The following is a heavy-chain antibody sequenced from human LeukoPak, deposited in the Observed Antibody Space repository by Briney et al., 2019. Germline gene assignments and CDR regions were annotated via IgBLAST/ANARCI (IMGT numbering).Heavy chain of an antibody. D-gene: IGHD2-15*01. J-gene: IGHJ4*02. CDR1: GFTFSSYS. CDR2: ISSSSTI. CDR3: AKDRSRWWVY. V-gene: IGHV3-48*01. Sequence: GGSLRLSCAASGFTFSSYSMNWVRQAPGKGLEWVSYISSSSTIYYADSVKGRFTISRDNAKNSLYLQMNSLRAEDTAVYYCAKDRSRWWVYWGQGTLVTVSS.